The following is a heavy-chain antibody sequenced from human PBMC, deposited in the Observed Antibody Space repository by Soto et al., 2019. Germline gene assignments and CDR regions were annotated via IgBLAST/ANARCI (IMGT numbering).Heavy chain of an antibody. CDR1: GYTFTTYA. D-gene: IGHD3-22*01. CDR3: ARVHCHSSGYYSEIFDY. Sequence: QVQLVQSGAEVKQPGASVKVSCMASGYTFTTYAITWVRQGPGQGLEWMGWVSVYTGNTKYAQMLQDGVTMTTDTSTSTAYMELRSLRSDDTAVYYCARVHCHSSGYYSEIFDYWGQGTLVTVSS. J-gene: IGHJ4*02. CDR2: VSVYTGNT. V-gene: IGHV1-18*01.